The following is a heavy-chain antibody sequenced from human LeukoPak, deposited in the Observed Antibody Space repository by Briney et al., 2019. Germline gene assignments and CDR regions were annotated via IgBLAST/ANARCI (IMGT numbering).Heavy chain of an antibody. D-gene: IGHD5-18*01. CDR3: AREGYSYGGPYFDY. CDR1: GFTFSSYS. CDR2: ISSSSSTI. Sequence: GGSLRLSCAASGFTFSSYSMNWVRQAPGKGLEWVSYISSSSSTIYYADSVKGRLTISRDNAKNSLYLQMNSLRAEDTAVYYCAREGYSYGGPYFDYWGQGTLVTVSS. V-gene: IGHV3-48*01. J-gene: IGHJ4*02.